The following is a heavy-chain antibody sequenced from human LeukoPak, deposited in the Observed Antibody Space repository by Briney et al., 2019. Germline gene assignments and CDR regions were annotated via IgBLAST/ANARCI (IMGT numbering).Heavy chain of an antibody. CDR2: INPNGGGT. CDR1: GYTFAAFH. Sequence: ASVKVSCKASGYTFAAFHIHWVRQAPGQGLESMGWINPNGGGTIYAPKFQGRVTMTRDTAITTAYTELNSLRSDDTAVYYCARSHDYTNYVAPWGQGTLVTVSS. CDR3: ARSHDYTNYVAP. V-gene: IGHV1-2*02. D-gene: IGHD4-11*01. J-gene: IGHJ5*02.